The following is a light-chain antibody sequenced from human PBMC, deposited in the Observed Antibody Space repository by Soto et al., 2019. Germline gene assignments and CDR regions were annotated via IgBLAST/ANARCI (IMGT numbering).Light chain of an antibody. CDR3: QQYNTYSWT. CDR2: QAS. CDR1: QSISSW. Sequence: DIQMTQSPSTLSASVGDRVTITCRSSQSISSWLAWYQQKPGKAPKLLISQASNLESGVPSRFSGSGSGTEYTLTISSLHPDDFATYYCQQYNTYSWTFGQGTKVEI. J-gene: IGKJ1*01. V-gene: IGKV1-5*03.